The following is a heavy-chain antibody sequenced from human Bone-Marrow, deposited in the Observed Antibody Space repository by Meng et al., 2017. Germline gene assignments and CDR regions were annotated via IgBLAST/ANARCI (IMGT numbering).Heavy chain of an antibody. CDR1: GYTLTELS. V-gene: IGHV1-24*01. CDR3: ASLTGLNYGGNSGVGY. Sequence: ASVKVSCKVSGYTLTELSMHWVRQAPGKGLEWMGGFDPEDGETIYAQKFQGRVTMTEDTSTDTAYMELSSLRSEDTAVYYCASLTGLNYGGNSGVGYWGQGTLVTVSS. D-gene: IGHD4-23*01. CDR2: FDPEDGET. J-gene: IGHJ4*02.